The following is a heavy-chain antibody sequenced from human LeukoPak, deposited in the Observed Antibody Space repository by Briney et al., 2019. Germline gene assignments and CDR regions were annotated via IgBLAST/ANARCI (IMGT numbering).Heavy chain of an antibody. D-gene: IGHD3-22*01. Sequence: ASVKVSFKASGYTFTSYYMHWVRQAPAQGQEWMGWINPNNGGTNYAQKFHDRLTITRDTSISTAYMEVGRLRSDDTAVYYCSRGDSGYLTLRYYYMDVWGKGTTVSVCS. CDR1: GYTFTSYY. J-gene: IGHJ6*03. CDR2: INPNNGGT. V-gene: IGHV1-2*02. CDR3: SRGDSGYLTLRYYYMDV.